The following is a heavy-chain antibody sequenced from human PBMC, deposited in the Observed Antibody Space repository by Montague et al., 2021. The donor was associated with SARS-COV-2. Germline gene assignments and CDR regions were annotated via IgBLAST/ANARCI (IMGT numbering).Heavy chain of an antibody. V-gene: IGHV4-59*08. CDR2: ISDSGST. Sequence: SETLSLTCTVSGGSISSFYWSWFRQPPGEGLEWIGYISDSGSTNYNPSLTGRATMSVDTSKNQFSLKVNSVTAADTAVYYCARHYSATLPAVYWGQGTLVTVSS. D-gene: IGHD2-15*01. CDR1: GGSISSFY. J-gene: IGHJ4*02. CDR3: ARHYSATLPAVY.